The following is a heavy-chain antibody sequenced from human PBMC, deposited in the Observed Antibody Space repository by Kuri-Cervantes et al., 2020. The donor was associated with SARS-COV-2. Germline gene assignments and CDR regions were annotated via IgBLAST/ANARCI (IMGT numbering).Heavy chain of an antibody. CDR1: GFTFSGHW. J-gene: IGHJ6*02. Sequence: GESLKISCAASGFTFSGHWIHWVRQAPGKGLVWVSRINPDGSYTNNADSVKGRFTLSRDNSKSMLYLQMNSLRAEDTAVYYCARGSIAAAGTLKNGFDVWGQGNMVTVSS. CDR3: ARGSIAAAGTLKNGFDV. CDR2: INPDGSYT. D-gene: IGHD6-13*01. V-gene: IGHV3-74*01.